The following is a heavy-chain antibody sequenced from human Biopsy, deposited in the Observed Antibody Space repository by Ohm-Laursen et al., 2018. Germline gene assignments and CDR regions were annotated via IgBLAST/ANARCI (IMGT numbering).Heavy chain of an antibody. V-gene: IGHV1-18*04. CDR2: ISTYNDDT. Sequence: SSVKVSCKPSGYTFTAYGISWVRQAPGQGLEWMGWISTYNDDTNIAQKFQGRVSMTTDTSTRTAYMELRSLRSGDTAICFCARDPGYDFWSGSDPFDIWGQGTLVTVS. J-gene: IGHJ3*02. CDR1: GYTFTAYG. CDR3: ARDPGYDFWSGSDPFDI. D-gene: IGHD3-3*01.